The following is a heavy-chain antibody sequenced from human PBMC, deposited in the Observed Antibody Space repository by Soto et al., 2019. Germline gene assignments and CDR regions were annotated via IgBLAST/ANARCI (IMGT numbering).Heavy chain of an antibody. Sequence: QVPLVQSGAEVKQPGSSVKVSCKASGGSFSKYSISWIRQAPGQGLEWMGRIIPYLGVITYAQKFKGRVTISADEFTGTGHMELNSLGAEDTATDFCASGSAQDVDYWGQGSLITVS. D-gene: IGHD3-10*01. CDR1: GGSFSKYS. J-gene: IGHJ4*02. CDR3: ASGSAQDVDY. CDR2: IIPYLGVI. V-gene: IGHV1-69*02.